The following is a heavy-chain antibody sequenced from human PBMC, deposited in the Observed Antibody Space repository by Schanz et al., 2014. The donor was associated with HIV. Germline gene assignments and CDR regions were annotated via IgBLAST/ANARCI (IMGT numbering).Heavy chain of an antibody. Sequence: EVQLLESGGGLVQPGGSLRLSCAASGISLTNNAMTWVRQAPGKGLEWVSDIRAAGDTYYGDSVKGRFTISRDNSKNTLFLQMNSLRAEDTAVYYCARVEGPPTFYYYYYGSDVWGQGTAVTVSS. D-gene: IGHD4-4*01. CDR1: GISLTNNA. J-gene: IGHJ6*02. CDR2: IRAAGDT. V-gene: IGHV3-23*01. CDR3: ARVEGPPTFYYYYYGSDV.